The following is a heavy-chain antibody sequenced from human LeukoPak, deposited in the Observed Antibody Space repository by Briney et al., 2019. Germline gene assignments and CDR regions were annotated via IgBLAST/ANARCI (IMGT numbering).Heavy chain of an antibody. CDR3: ARDRSYYYDSSGYYPFDY. Sequence: ASVKVSCKASGYTFTSYGISWVRQAPGQGLEWMGWISAYNGNTNYAQKLQGRVTMTTDTSTSTAYMELRSLRSDGTAVYYCARDRSYYYDSSGYYPFDYWGQGTLVTVSS. CDR1: GYTFTSYG. D-gene: IGHD3-22*01. CDR2: ISAYNGNT. J-gene: IGHJ4*02. V-gene: IGHV1-18*01.